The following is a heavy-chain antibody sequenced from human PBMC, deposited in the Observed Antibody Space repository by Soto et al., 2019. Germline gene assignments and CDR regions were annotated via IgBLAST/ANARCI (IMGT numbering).Heavy chain of an antibody. D-gene: IGHD3-10*01. V-gene: IGHV4-31*03. Sequence: SETLSLTCIVSGGSISSNDFYWSWIRQHPGKGLEWIGYIYYSGNTYYNPSLKSRVTILVDTSKNQFSLKVSSVTAADTAVYYCARIGWFGEPNSYYFDYWGQGTLVTVSS. CDR2: IYYSGNT. CDR3: ARIGWFGEPNSYYFDY. CDR1: GGSISSNDFY. J-gene: IGHJ4*02.